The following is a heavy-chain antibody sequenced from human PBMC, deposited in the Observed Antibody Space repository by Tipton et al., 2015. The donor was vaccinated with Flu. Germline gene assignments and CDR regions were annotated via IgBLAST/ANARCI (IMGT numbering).Heavy chain of an antibody. D-gene: IGHD5-18*01. CDR1: GGPISSSSYY. CDR2: IYYSGST. V-gene: IGHV4-39*07. CDR3: ARAGGYGYDY. Sequence: TLSLTCTVSGGPISSSSYYWGWIRQPPGKGLEWIGSIYYSGSTYYNPSLKSRVTISVDTSKNQFSLKLISVTAADTAVYYCARAGGYGYDYWGQGTLVTVSS. J-gene: IGHJ4*02.